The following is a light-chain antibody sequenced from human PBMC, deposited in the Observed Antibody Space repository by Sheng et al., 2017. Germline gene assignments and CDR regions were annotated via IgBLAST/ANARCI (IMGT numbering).Light chain of an antibody. CDR1: QSVSTN. V-gene: IGKV3-20*01. J-gene: IGKJ1*01. CDR3: QQYDAWPRT. Sequence: VLTQSPGTLSVSPGERATLSCRASQSVSTNLAWYQQKPGQAPRLLIYGTSSRATGIPDRFSGSGSGTDFTLTISRLEPEDFAVYYCQQYDAWPRTFGQGTKVEIE. CDR2: GTS.